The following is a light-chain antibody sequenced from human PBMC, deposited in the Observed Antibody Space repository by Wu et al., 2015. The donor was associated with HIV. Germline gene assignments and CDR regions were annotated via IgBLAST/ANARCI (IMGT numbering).Light chain of an antibody. J-gene: IGKJ1*01. CDR2: KTS. CDR3: QHYNGWPWA. V-gene: IGKV3-15*01. CDR1: QSLNID. Sequence: EIVMTQSPATLSVSPGERATLSCRASQSLNIDVAWYQHKPGQAPRLLIYKTSTRATGVPTRFTASGSGTEFTLTISSLQSEDSAVYYCQHYNGWPWAFGQGTKVEI.